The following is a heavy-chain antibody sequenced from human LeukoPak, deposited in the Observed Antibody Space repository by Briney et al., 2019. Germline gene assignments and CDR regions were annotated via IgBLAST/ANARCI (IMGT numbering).Heavy chain of an antibody. CDR2: MYYSGST. J-gene: IGHJ2*01. D-gene: IGHD3-22*01. CDR1: GGSISNYY. V-gene: IGHV4-59*01. Sequence: SETLSLTCAVYGGSISNYYWSWIRQPPGKGLEWIGSMYYSGSTNYNPSLKSRATISEDTSKKQFSLKLSSVTAADTAVYYCARAGYDTSGFWYFDLWGRGTLVTVSS. CDR3: ARAGYDTSGFWYFDL.